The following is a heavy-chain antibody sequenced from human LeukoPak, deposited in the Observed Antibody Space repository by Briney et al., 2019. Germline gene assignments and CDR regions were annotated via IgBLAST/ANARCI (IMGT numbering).Heavy chain of an antibody. CDR1: GFTFSSYW. V-gene: IGHV3-23*01. D-gene: IGHD2-2*01. J-gene: IGHJ6*03. CDR2: IRVTDGSA. CDR3: AKGSCSSHICYYFYYMDV. Sequence: PGGSLRLSCAASGFTFSSYWMHWVRQAPGKGLVWVSAIRVTDGSAYYADSVKGRFTISRDNSKNTLYLQMNSLRAEDTAKYYCAKGSCSSHICYYFYYMDVWGKGTTVTVSS.